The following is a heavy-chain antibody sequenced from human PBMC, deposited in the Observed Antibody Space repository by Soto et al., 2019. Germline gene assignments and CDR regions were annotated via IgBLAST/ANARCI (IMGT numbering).Heavy chain of an antibody. CDR1: GFSLTTSGVG. CDR2: IYWDDDK. CDR3: AHRDGFGEFDS. J-gene: IGHJ5*01. D-gene: IGHD3-10*01. V-gene: IGHV2-5*02. Sequence: QITLKESGPTLVKPTQTLTLTCTFSGFSLTTSGVGVGWIRQPPGKALEWLALIYWDDDKRYSPSLKSRLTTTNDTSRNQVVLTMTNMDPVDTATYFRAHRDGFGEFDSGGQGTLVTVSS.